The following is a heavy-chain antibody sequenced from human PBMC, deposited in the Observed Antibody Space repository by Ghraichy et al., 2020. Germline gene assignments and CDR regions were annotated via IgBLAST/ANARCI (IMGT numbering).Heavy chain of an antibody. J-gene: IGHJ5*02. D-gene: IGHD2-2*01. CDR1: GGSISGGGYS. CDR2: IFPSGSS. Sequence: LSLTCAVSGGSISGGGYSWSWIRQPPGKGLEWIGFIFPSGSSYYNPSLKSRVTISVDRSKNQFSLSLTSVTAADTALYYCARGGGLTSSNWFDPWGQGTLVTVSS. V-gene: IGHV4-30-2*01. CDR3: ARGGGLTSSNWFDP.